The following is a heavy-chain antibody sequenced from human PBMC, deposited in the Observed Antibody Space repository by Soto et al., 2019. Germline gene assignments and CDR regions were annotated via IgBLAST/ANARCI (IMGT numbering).Heavy chain of an antibody. Sequence: GGSLRLSCAASGFSFSSYGMHWVRQAPGKGLEWVAIIWHDGSKKYYADSVKGRLIISRDNSKNTLYVQINSLRAEDTAVYFCARGSIVAAEYGMDVWGQGTTVTVSS. V-gene: IGHV3-33*01. CDR2: IWHDGSKK. CDR3: ARGSIVAAEYGMDV. J-gene: IGHJ6*02. D-gene: IGHD6-13*01. CDR1: GFSFSSYG.